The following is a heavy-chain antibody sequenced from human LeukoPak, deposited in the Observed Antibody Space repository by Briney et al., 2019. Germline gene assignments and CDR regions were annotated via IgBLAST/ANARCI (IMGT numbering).Heavy chain of an antibody. J-gene: IGHJ4*02. CDR2: ISPNSGGT. V-gene: IGHV1-2*06. D-gene: IGHD5-18*01. Sequence: ASVKVSCKASGYTFTGYYMHWVRQAPGQGLEWMGRISPNSGGTNYAQKFQGRVTTTRDTSINTAYMELSRLRSDDTAVYYCARVDHSGYSYGLAPNFDYWGQGTLVTVSS. CDR1: GYTFTGYY. CDR3: ARVDHSGYSYGLAPNFDY.